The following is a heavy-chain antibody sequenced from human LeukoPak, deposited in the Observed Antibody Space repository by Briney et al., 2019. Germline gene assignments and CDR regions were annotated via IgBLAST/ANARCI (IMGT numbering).Heavy chain of an antibody. CDR2: ISSSSSTI. Sequence: HPGGSLILSCAASGFTFSSYSMNWVRQAPGKGLEWVSYISSSSSTIYYADSVKGRFTISRDNSKNTLYLQMNSLRAEDTAVYFCARGNSTGRGVFDIWGQGTMVTVSS. D-gene: IGHD6-19*01. J-gene: IGHJ3*02. CDR1: GFTFSSYS. CDR3: ARGNSTGRGVFDI. V-gene: IGHV3-48*01.